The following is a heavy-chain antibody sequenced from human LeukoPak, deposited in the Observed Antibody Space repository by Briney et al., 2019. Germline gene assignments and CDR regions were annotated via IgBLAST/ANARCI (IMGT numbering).Heavy chain of an antibody. CDR1: GGSISGFH. CDR3: ARHEYSGSYYGLSWFDP. D-gene: IGHD1-26*01. Sequence: SETLFLTCTVPGGSISGFHWSWILQPAGKSLDWIGRIYTSVSTPYNPSLKSRVPISVDTSKNQLSLKLSSLTAADTAVYYCARHEYSGSYYGLSWFDPSGQGTLVTVSS. J-gene: IGHJ5*02. CDR2: IYTSVST. V-gene: IGHV4-4*07.